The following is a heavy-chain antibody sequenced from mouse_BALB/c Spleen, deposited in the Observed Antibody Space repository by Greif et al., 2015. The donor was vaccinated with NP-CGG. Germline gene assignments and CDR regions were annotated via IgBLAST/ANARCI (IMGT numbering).Heavy chain of an antibody. J-gene: IGHJ2*01. V-gene: IGHV2-4-1*01. CDR3: ARNLGRGRIDY. Sequence: QVQLKESGPGLVQPSQSLSITCTVYGFSLTSYGVHWVRQSPGKGLEWLGVIWSGGSTDYNAAFISRLSISKDNSKSQVFFKMNSLQADDTAIYYCARNLGRGRIDYWGQGTTLTVSS. CDR1: GFSLTSYG. D-gene: IGHD4-1*01. CDR2: IWSGGST.